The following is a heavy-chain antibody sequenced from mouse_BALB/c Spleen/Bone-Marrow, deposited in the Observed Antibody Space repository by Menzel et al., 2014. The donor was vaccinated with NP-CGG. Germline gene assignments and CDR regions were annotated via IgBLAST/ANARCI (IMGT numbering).Heavy chain of an antibody. D-gene: IGHD2-3*01. J-gene: IGHJ3*01. Sequence: EVKLMESGGGLVQPGGSLKLSCAASGFDFSRYWMSWVRQAPGKGLQWIGEINPDSSTINYTPSLKDKFIISRDNAKNTLYLQMSKVRSEDTGLYYCSRLGYYRGFAHWGQGTLVTVSA. CDR1: GFDFSRYW. CDR3: SRLGYYRGFAH. CDR2: INPDSSTI. V-gene: IGHV4-1*02.